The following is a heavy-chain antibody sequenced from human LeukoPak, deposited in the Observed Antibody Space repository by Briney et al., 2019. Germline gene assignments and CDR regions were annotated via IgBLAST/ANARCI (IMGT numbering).Heavy chain of an antibody. CDR3: AKWPEGAMDYFDY. D-gene: IGHD3-16*01. Sequence: GGTLRLSCAASGFSFSSYAMTWARQAPVKGLEWVSAISGDGTRTYYADSVKGRFTISRDNSKNTLYLEMSSLRVEDTAIYYCAKWPEGAMDYFDYWGQGTLVTVSS. CDR1: GFSFSSYA. V-gene: IGHV3-23*01. CDR2: ISGDGTRT. J-gene: IGHJ4*02.